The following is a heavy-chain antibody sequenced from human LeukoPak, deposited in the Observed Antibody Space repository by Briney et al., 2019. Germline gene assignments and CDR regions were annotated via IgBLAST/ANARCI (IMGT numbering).Heavy chain of an antibody. Sequence: SGGSLRLSCAASGFTVSSNYMSWVRQAPGKGLEWVSVIYSGGSTYYADSVKGRFTISRDNSKNTLYLQMNSLRAEDTAVYYCAKDHRIAVAGSTNYFDYWGQGTLVTVSS. CDR3: AKDHRIAVAGSTNYFDY. D-gene: IGHD6-19*01. CDR2: IYSGGST. J-gene: IGHJ4*02. V-gene: IGHV3-66*01. CDR1: GFTVSSNY.